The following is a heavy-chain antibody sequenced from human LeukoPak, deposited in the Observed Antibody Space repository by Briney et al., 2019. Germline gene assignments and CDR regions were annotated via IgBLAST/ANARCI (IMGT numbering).Heavy chain of an antibody. CDR3: ARGSPLWSGYVIDY. D-gene: IGHD3-3*01. CDR2: IYAGGDT. CDR1: GFNVSGNY. Sequence: GGSLTLSCAASGFNVSGNYMTWVRRAPGKGLELVSVIYAGGDTYYADSVKGRLTISRDQSKNTLFLQMNSLKTEDTAVYYCARGSPLWSGYVIDYWGQGTLVTVSS. V-gene: IGHV3-53*01. J-gene: IGHJ4*02.